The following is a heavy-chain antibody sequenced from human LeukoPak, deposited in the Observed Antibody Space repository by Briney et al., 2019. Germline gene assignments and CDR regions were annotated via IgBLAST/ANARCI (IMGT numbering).Heavy chain of an antibody. CDR2: IYHSGST. D-gene: IGHD3-22*01. V-gene: IGHV4-4*02. Sequence: SETLSLTCAVSGGSVSSSNWWSWVRQPPGEGLEWIGEIYHSGSTNYNPSLKSRVTISVDKSKNQFSLELSSVTAADTAVYYCARQSDGSSGYYRNWGQGTLVTVSS. CDR1: GGSVSSSNW. J-gene: IGHJ4*02. CDR3: ARQSDGSSGYYRN.